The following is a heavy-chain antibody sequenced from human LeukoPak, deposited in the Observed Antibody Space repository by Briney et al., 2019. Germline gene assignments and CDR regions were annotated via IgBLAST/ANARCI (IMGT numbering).Heavy chain of an antibody. Sequence: GGSLRLSCAASGFNFSSYGMHWVRQAPGKGLEWVTSIWFDGSNIHYADSVKGRVIISRDNSKSALYLQMNSLRAEDTAIYYCARDSLPMAVTGPFDHWGQGALVTVSS. J-gene: IGHJ4*02. V-gene: IGHV3-33*01. D-gene: IGHD6-19*01. CDR2: IWFDGSNI. CDR3: ARDSLPMAVTGPFDH. CDR1: GFNFSSYG.